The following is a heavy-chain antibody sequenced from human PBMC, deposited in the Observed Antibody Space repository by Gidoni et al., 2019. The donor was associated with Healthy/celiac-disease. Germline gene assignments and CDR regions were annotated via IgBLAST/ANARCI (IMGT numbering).Heavy chain of an antibody. CDR3: ARDAVSYDSSGYVDY. CDR1: GFTFSSYA. Sequence: QVQLVESGGGVVQPGMSLRLSCAASGFTFSSYAMHWARQAPGKGLEWVAVISYDGSNKYYADSVKGRFTISRDNSKNTLYLQMNSLRAEDTAVYYCARDAVSYDSSGYVDYWGQGTLVTVSS. J-gene: IGHJ4*02. D-gene: IGHD3-22*01. CDR2: ISYDGSNK. V-gene: IGHV3-30-3*01.